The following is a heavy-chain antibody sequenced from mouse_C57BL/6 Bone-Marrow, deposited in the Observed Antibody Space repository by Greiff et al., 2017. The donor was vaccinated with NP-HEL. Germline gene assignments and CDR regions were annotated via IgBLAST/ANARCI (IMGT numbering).Heavy chain of an antibody. CDR1: GYTFTSYT. Sequence: VKLMESGAELARPGASVKMSCKASGYTFTSYTMHWVKQRPGQGLEWIGYINPSSGYTKYNQKFKDKATLTADESSSTAYMQLSSLTSEDSAVYYCARSGLLRHWGQGTLVTVSA. CDR3: ARSGLLRH. D-gene: IGHD1-2*01. CDR2: INPSSGYT. J-gene: IGHJ3*01. V-gene: IGHV1-4*01.